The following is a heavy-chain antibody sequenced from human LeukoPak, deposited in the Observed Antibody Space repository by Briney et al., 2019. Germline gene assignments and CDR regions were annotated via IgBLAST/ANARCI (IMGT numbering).Heavy chain of an antibody. J-gene: IGHJ2*01. Sequence: PSETLSLTCAVYGGSFSGYYWSWIRQPPGKGLEWIGEINHSGSTNYNPSLKSRVTISVDTSKNQFSLKLSSVTAADTAMYYCARVGDIVVVVATDWYFDLWGRGTLVTVSS. CDR2: INHSGST. D-gene: IGHD2-15*01. CDR1: GGSFSGYY. CDR3: ARVGDIVVVVATDWYFDL. V-gene: IGHV4-34*01.